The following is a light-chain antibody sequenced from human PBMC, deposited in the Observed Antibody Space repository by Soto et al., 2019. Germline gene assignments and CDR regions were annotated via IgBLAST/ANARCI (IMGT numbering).Light chain of an antibody. J-gene: IGLJ7*01. CDR1: SGDIGSYNR. V-gene: IGLV2-14*01. CDR2: EVT. Sequence: QSVLTQPASVSGSPGQSITISCTGTSGDIGSYNRVSWYQQHPGKAPKLIIYEVTDRPSGVSNRFSGSKSGNTASLTISGLQAEDEAEYYRSSYTNINTRACVFGTGTQLTVL. CDR3: SSYTNINTRACV.